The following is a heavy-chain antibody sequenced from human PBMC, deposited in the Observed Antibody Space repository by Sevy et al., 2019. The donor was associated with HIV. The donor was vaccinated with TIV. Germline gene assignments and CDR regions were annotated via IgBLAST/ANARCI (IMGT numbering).Heavy chain of an antibody. CDR3: AKDRAAMVGDTFDI. CDR1: GFPFISYA. CDR2: IGGSGVST. J-gene: IGHJ3*02. V-gene: IGHV3-23*01. D-gene: IGHD5-18*01. Sequence: GGSLRLSCAASGFPFISYAMSWVRQAPGKGLEWVSAIGGSGVSTYYADSVKGRFTISRDNSKNTLYLQMNSLRAEDTAVYYCAKDRAAMVGDTFDIWGQGTMVTVSS.